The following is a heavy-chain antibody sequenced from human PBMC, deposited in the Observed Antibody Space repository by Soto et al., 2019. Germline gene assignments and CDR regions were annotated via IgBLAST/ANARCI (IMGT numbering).Heavy chain of an antibody. CDR3: ARTWASTNDY. D-gene: IGHD3-16*01. V-gene: IGHV4-59*01. CDR1: GGSLSSYY. J-gene: IGHJ4*02. CDR2: IYYSGST. Sequence: SETLSLTCGVSGGSLSSYYWSWIRQPPGKGLEWIGYIYYSGSTNYNPSLKSRVTISVDTSKNQFSLKLSSVTAADTAVYYRARTWASTNDYWGRGTLVTVSS.